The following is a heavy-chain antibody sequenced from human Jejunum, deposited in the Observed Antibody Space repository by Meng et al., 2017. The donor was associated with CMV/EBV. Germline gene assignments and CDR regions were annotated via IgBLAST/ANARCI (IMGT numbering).Heavy chain of an antibody. J-gene: IGHJ5*02. CDR3: AREVRWSGYYLSGWFDP. Sequence: GSFSGYYWSWIRPPPGKGLGWIGEINHSGSTNYNPSLKSRVTISVDTSKNQFSLKLSSVTAADTAVYYCAREVRWSGYYLSGWFDPWGQGTLVTVSS. CDR2: INHSGST. CDR1: GSFSGYY. D-gene: IGHD3-3*01. V-gene: IGHV4-34*01.